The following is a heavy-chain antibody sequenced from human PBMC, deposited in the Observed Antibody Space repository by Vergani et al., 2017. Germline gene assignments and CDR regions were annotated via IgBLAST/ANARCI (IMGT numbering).Heavy chain of an antibody. CDR3: ATKSCGTPGCQIGYFRE. Sequence: QVQLVESEGGVVQPGRSLTLSCVASGFTFSSHSMHWVRQAPGKGLEWVAVIWYDGSNKYYGDSVKGRFTISRDNSKSTLYLQMNSLRTEDTAVYYCATKSCGTPGCQIGYFREWGQGTLVTVSS. CDR2: IWYDGSNK. V-gene: IGHV3-33*01. J-gene: IGHJ1*01. CDR1: GFTFSSHS. D-gene: IGHD1-1*01.